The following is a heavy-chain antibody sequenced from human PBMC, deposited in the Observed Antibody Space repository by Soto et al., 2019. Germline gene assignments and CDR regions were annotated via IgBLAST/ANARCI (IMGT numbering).Heavy chain of an antibody. D-gene: IGHD2-15*01. CDR2: IIPMFETT. V-gene: IGHV1-69*12. J-gene: IGHJ6*02. CDR3: TRSVVVLGATYSSHGMDV. CDR1: GGTFRSYA. Sequence: QVQLVQSGAEVKKPGSSVKVSCKASGGTFRSYAISWVRQAPGQGLEWMGGIIPMFETTNYAQKFQGRVTIPADESTGTAYMELRSLRSEDTAVYYCTRSVVVLGATYSSHGMDVWGQGTTVTVSS.